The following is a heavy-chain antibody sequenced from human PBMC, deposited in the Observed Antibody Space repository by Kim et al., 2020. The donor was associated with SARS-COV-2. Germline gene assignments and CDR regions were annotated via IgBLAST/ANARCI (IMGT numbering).Heavy chain of an antibody. J-gene: IGHJ4*01. CDR1: GGSISSSSYY. Sequence: SETLSLTCTVSGGSISSSSYYWGWIRQPPGKGLEWIGSIYYSGSTYYNPSLKSRVTISVDTSKNQFSLKLSSVTAADTAVYYCARDLLLWVAAAYYFDY. D-gene: IGHD6-13*01. CDR3: ARDLLLWVAAAYYFDY. V-gene: IGHV4-39*07. CDR2: IYYSGST.